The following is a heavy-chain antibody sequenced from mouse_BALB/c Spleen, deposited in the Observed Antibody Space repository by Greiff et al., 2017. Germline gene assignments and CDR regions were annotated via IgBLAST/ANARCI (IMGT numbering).Heavy chain of an antibody. V-gene: IGHV4-1*02. CDR2: INPDSSTI. J-gene: IGHJ4*01. CDR1: GFDFSRYW. Sequence: EVQLVESGGGLVQPGGSLKLSCAASGFDFSRYWMSWVRQAPGKGLEWIGEINPDSSTINYTPSLKDKFIISRDNAKNTLYLQMSKVRSEDTALYYCARLRRGGYAMDYWGQGTSVTVSS. CDR3: ARLRRGGYAMDY.